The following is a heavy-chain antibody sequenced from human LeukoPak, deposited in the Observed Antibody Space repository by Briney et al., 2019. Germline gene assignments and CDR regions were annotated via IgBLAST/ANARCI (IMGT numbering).Heavy chain of an antibody. D-gene: IGHD6-25*01. J-gene: IGHJ4*02. CDR3: AKGSGTAEEF. CDR2: ISGSGGNT. Sequence: PGGSLRLSCVASGFTFSSYAMSWVRQAPGKGLEWVSAISGSGGNTHYTDSVKGRFTISRDNSKNTLYLQMDSLRADDTAVYYCAKGSGTAEEFWGQGTLVTVSS. V-gene: IGHV3-23*01. CDR1: GFTFSSYA.